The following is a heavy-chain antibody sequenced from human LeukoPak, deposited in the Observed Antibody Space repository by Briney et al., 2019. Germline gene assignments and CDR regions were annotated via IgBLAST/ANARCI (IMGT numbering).Heavy chain of an antibody. J-gene: IGHJ1*01. CDR3: ASAPHRFPAEFFDH. CDR1: GFTVGSNY. D-gene: IGHD1-14*01. Sequence: GGSLRLSCAASGFTVGSNYMNWVRQAPGRGLEWVSVIYSGGTTYYADSVKGRFTISRDNSKNTLYLQMNSLRAEDTAVYYCASAPHRFPAEFFDHWGHGTLVTVSS. CDR2: IYSGGTT. V-gene: IGHV3-53*01.